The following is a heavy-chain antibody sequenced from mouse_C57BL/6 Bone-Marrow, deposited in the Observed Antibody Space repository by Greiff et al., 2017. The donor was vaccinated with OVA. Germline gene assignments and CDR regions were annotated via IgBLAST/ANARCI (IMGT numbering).Heavy chain of an antibody. V-gene: IGHV5-4*01. CDR3: ARDRTGDWFAY. D-gene: IGHD4-1*01. CDR1: GFTFSSYA. J-gene: IGHJ3*01. CDR2: ISDGGSYT. Sequence: EVNLVESGGGLVKPGGSLKLSCAASGFTFSSYAMSWVRQTPEKRLEWVATISDGGSYTYYPDNVKGRFTISRDNAKNNLYLQMSHLKSEDTAMYYCARDRTGDWFAYWGQGTLVTVSA.